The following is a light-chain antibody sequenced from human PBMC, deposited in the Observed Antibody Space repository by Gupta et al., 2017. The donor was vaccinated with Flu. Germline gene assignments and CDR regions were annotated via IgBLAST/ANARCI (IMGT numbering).Light chain of an antibody. J-gene: IGLJ1*01. V-gene: IGLV1-51*02. CDR1: NIGNTY. Sequence: NIGNTYVSWYQQLPGPAPKLLIYENNKRPSGIPDRFSGSKYGTSAALDITGLQTGDEADYYCATRDGSLSTDVFGTGTKVTVL. CDR2: ENN. CDR3: ATRDGSLSTDV.